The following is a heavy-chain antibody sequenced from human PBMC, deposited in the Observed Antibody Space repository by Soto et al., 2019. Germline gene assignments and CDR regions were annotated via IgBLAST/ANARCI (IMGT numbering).Heavy chain of an antibody. CDR3: ARDRCSGGSCYVDY. J-gene: IGHJ4*02. CDR2: ISAYNGNT. Sequence: GASVKDSCQASGYTFTRYGIRWVRQAPGQGVEWMGWISAYNGNTNYAQKLQGRVTMTTDTSTSTAYMELRSLRSDDTAVYYCARDRCSGGSCYVDYWGQGTLVTVSS. D-gene: IGHD2-15*01. CDR1: GYTFTRYG. V-gene: IGHV1-18*01.